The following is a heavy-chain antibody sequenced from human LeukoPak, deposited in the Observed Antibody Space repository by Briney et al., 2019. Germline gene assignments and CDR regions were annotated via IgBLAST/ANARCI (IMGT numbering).Heavy chain of an antibody. D-gene: IGHD3-10*01. CDR1: VYTFTDYY. Sequence: AAVKVSCKGSVYTFTDYYMPWVGQAAGRGLEWMGWINPNSGGKNYAQKFQGRVTMTRDTSISTAYMELSRVRSDDTAVYYCARVKDRISMVRGVLSPQNYYYYYMDVWGKGTTVTVSS. CDR2: INPNSGGK. CDR3: ARVKDRISMVRGVLSPQNYYYYYMDV. J-gene: IGHJ6*03. V-gene: IGHV1-2*02.